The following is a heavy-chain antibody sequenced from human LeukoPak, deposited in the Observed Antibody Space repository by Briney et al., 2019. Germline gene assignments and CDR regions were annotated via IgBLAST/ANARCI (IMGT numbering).Heavy chain of an antibody. CDR1: GDSVSSNSVT. V-gene: IGHV6-1*01. CDR2: TYYRSTWYN. Sequence: SQTLSLTCAISGDSVSSNSVTWNWIRQSPSRGLEWLGRTYYRSTWYNDYAVSVRGRITVNPDTSKNQSSLHLNSVTPEDTAVYYCARRLTQYDCFDPWGQGILVTVSS. CDR3: ARRLTQYDCFDP. D-gene: IGHD2-2*01. J-gene: IGHJ5*02.